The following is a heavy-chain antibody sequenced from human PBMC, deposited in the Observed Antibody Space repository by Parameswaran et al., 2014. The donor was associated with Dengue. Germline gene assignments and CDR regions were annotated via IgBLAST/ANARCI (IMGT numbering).Heavy chain of an antibody. CDR2: INHSGST. Sequence: VRQMPGKGLEWIGEINHSGSTNYNPSLKSRVTISVDTSKNQFSLKLSSVTAADTAVYYCARGADTAMGIYYYYGMDVWAKDHGHRLL. D-gene: IGHD5-18*01. J-gene: IGHJ6*04. CDR3: ARGADTAMGIYYYYGMDV. V-gene: IGHV4-34*01.